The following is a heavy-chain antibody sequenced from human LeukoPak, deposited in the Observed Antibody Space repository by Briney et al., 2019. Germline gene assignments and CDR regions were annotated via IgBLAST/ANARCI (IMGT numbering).Heavy chain of an antibody. CDR2: IQQDGSEK. CDR3: ARTSIAARPDYYYYMDV. J-gene: IGHJ6*03. Sequence: GGSLRLSCAASGFTFSSYWMSWVRQAPGKGLEWMANIQQDGSEKYYVDSVKGRFTISRDNAKNSLYLQMNSLRAEDTAVYYCARTSIAARPDYYYYMDVWGKGTTVTVSS. CDR1: GFTFSSYW. V-gene: IGHV3-7*01. D-gene: IGHD6-6*01.